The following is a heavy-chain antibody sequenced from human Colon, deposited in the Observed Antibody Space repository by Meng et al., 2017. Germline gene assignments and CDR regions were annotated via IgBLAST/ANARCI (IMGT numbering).Heavy chain of an antibody. D-gene: IGHD3-10*01. Sequence: VSLVESGGGWVRPAGTLGLACAASGFTFSKYGMNWVRQTPGKGLEWVAVIWNDGTTKYYRDSVKDRYTISRDDSKNTLYLQMDNLSPEDTAIYYCARDAGSVWLAYYFDSWGQGALVTVSS. V-gene: IGHV3-33*01. CDR1: GFTFSKYG. CDR3: ARDAGSVWLAYYFDS. J-gene: IGHJ4*02. CDR2: IWNDGTTK.